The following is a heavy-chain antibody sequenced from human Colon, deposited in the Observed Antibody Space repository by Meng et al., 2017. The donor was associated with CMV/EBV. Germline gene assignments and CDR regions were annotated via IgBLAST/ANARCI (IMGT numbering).Heavy chain of an antibody. CDR2: IFSGGTNT. Sequence: GESLKISGAASGFTFSNYIMSWVRQAPGKGLEWVSIIFSGGTNTYYADSVKGRFTISRDNSKNTRYLQMNSLRTEAPAVYYCAKGRTGRSLGGDDAFDIWGQGTMVTVSS. CDR1: GFTFSNYI. J-gene: IGHJ3*02. CDR3: AKGRTGRSLGGDDAFDI. V-gene: IGHV3-23*03. D-gene: IGHD7-27*01.